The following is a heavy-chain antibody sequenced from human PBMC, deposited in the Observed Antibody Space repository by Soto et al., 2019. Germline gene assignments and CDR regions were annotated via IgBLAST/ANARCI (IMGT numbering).Heavy chain of an antibody. V-gene: IGHV3-33*01. D-gene: IGHD1-26*01. CDR1: GFTFSSYG. Sequence: PGGSLRLSCAASGFTFSSYGMHWVRQAPGKGLEWVAVIWYDGSNKYYADSVKGRFTISRDNSKNTLYLQMNSLRAEDTAVYYCARVVGAGDYFDYWGQGTVGTAPQ. CDR3: ARVVGAGDYFDY. J-gene: IGHJ4*02. CDR2: IWYDGSNK.